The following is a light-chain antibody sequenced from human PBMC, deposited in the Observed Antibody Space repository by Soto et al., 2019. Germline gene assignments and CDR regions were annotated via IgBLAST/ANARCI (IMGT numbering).Light chain of an antibody. J-gene: IGLJ2*01. CDR1: SSDVGGYNH. V-gene: IGLV2-14*01. CDR2: AVS. Sequence: QSALTQPASVSGSPGQSITISCTGTSSDVGGYNHVSWYQHSPGKAPKLILFAVSDRPSGVSHRFSGSKSGNTASLTISGLQPDDEADYYCCSYTSLSTVVFGGGTKLTVL. CDR3: CSYTSLSTVV.